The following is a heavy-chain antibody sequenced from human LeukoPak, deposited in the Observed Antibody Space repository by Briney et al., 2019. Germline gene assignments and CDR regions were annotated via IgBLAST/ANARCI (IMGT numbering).Heavy chain of an antibody. CDR2: IYYSGST. CDR1: GGSISSYY. V-gene: IGHV4-59*01. D-gene: IGHD3-3*01. Sequence: SETLSLTCTVSGGSISSYYWSWIRQPPGKGLEWIGYIYYSGSTNYNPSLKSRVTISVDTSKNQFSLKLSSVTAADTAVYYCARDRRRITIFGVVISAFDIWGQGTMVTVSS. CDR3: ARDRRRITIFGVVISAFDI. J-gene: IGHJ3*02.